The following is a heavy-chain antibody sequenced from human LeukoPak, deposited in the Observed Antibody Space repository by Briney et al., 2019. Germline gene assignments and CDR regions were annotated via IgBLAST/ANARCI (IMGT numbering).Heavy chain of an antibody. CDR2: IYTSGRP. D-gene: IGHD4/OR15-4a*01. Sequence: SETLSLTCTVSGVSISSYYWSWIRQPAGKGLEWIGRIYTSGRPNYNPSLMSRVTMSVDTSKHLSSLQLSSVTAADTAVYYCARLRRTIPRYYYYYYMDVWVKGTNVTVSS. V-gene: IGHV4-4*07. CDR3: ARLRRTIPRYYYYYYMDV. J-gene: IGHJ6*03. CDR1: GVSISSYY.